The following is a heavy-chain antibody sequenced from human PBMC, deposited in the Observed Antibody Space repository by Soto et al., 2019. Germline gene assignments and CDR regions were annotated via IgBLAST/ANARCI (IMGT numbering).Heavy chain of an antibody. V-gene: IGHV1-2*04. CDR3: ARGRGSHGVYYFDS. Sequence: GASVKVSCKASGYTFTGYYMHWVRQAPGQGLEWMGRINPNNGDTNYAQKFQGWVTMTRDTSITTAYMELSRLRSDNTAVYYCARGRGSHGVYYFDSWGQGTLVTV. CDR2: INPNNGDT. CDR1: GYTFTGYY. D-gene: IGHD1-26*01. J-gene: IGHJ4*02.